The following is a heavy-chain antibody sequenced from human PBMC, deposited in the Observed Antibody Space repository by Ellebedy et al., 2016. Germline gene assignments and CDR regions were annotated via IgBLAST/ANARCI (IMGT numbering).Heavy chain of an antibody. CDR2: IHPSGGRT. CDR1: GYTFTNFY. J-gene: IGHJ4*02. CDR3: ARDDGTGYRPGL. V-gene: IGHV1-46*01. D-gene: IGHD3-9*01. Sequence: ASVKVSCXASGYTFTNFYMHWVRQAPGQGLEWMGMIHPSGGRTRYAQKFQGRVTVTRDTSTSIVYMELNSLRSEDTAVYFCARDDGTGYRPGLWGQGTLVTVSS.